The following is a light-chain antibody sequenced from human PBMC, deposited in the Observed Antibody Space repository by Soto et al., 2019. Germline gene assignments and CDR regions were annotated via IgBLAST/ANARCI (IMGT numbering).Light chain of an antibody. CDR3: QQYGSSPPYT. Sequence: EVVLTQSPGTLSLSQGERATLSCRASQSVSNTYFDWYQQKPCQAPRRLIFGSSDRATGIPDRFSGSGSGTDFTLTISSLEPEDFAVYYCQQYGSSPPYTFGQGTKLEIK. CDR1: QSVSNTY. J-gene: IGKJ2*01. V-gene: IGKV3-20*01. CDR2: GSS.